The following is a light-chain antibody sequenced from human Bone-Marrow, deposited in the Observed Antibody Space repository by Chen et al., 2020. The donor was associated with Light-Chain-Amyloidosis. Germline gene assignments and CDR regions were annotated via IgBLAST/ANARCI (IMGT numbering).Light chain of an antibody. V-gene: IGLV3-21*02. CDR2: DDS. Sequence: SYVLTRPSSVSVAPGQTATIARGGNNIGYTSVHWYQQTPGQAPLLVVYDDSDRPAGIPERWAGSKAGNTATLTSSRDEDGDEADYCCQVWDRSSERPVFGGGTKLTVL. J-gene: IGLJ3*02. CDR1: NIGYTS. CDR3: QVWDRSSERPV.